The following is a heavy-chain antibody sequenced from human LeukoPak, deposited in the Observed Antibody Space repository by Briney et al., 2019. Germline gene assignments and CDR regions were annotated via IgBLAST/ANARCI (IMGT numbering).Heavy chain of an antibody. CDR1: GGSFSGYY. D-gene: IGHD3-10*01. CDR2: INHSGST. CDR3: ARHNRGGGLLWFGDPRDYYYYYMDV. Sequence: PSETLSLTCAVYGGSFSGYYWSWIRQPPGKGLEWIGEINHSGSTNYNPSLKSRVTISVDTSKNQFSLKLSSVTAADTAVYYCARHNRGGGLLWFGDPRDYYYYYMDVWGKGTTVTISS. V-gene: IGHV4-34*01. J-gene: IGHJ6*03.